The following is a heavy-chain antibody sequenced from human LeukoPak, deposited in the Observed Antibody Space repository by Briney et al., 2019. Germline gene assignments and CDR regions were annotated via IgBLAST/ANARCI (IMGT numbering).Heavy chain of an antibody. CDR2: MNPNSGNT. Sequence: ASVKVSFKTSGYTFTSYDINWVRQATGQGLEWMGWMNPNSGNTGYAQKFQGRVTITRNTSITTAYMELSSLRSEDTAVYYCARGPKWSGSYYYFDYWGQGTLVTVSS. CDR3: ARGPKWSGSYYYFDY. V-gene: IGHV1-8*01. D-gene: IGHD1-26*01. CDR1: GYTFTSYD. J-gene: IGHJ4*02.